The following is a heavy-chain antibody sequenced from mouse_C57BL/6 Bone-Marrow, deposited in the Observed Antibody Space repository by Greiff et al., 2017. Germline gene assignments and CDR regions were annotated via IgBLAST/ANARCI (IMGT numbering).Heavy chain of an antibody. CDR1: GYTFTTYP. D-gene: IGHD2-4*01. CDR2: FHPYNDDT. Sequence: VKPGASVKMSCKASGYTFTTYPIEWMKQNHGKSLEWIGNFHPYNDDTKYNEKFKGKATLTVEKSSSTVYLELSRLTSDDSAVYYCARHYDYDPAWFAYWGQGTLVTVSA. CDR3: ARHYDYDPAWFAY. V-gene: IGHV1-47*01. J-gene: IGHJ3*01.